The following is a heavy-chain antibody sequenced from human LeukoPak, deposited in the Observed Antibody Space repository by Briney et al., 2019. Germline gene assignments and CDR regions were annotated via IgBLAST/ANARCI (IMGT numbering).Heavy chain of an antibody. D-gene: IGHD2-2*01. CDR2: IIPIFGTA. J-gene: IGHJ4*02. V-gene: IGHV1-69*13. CDR3: ARVRYCSSTSCHSGLY. CDR1: GGTFSSYA. Sequence: SVKVSCKASGGTFSSYAISWVRQAPGQGLEWMGGIIPIFGTANYAQKFQGRVTITADESTSTAYMELSSLRSEDTAVYYCARVRYCSSTSCHSGLYWGQGTLVTVSS.